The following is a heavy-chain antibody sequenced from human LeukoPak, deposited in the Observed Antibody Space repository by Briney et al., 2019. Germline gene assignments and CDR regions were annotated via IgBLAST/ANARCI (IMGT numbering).Heavy chain of an antibody. V-gene: IGHV1-18*01. Sequence: ASVKVSCKASGYNFTGYGISWVRQAPGQGLEWMGWISAYNGNTNYAQKLQGRVTMTTDTSTSTAYMELRSLRSDDTAVYYCAREGAIVVVPAAIDYYYYGMDVWGQGTTVTVSS. CDR3: AREGAIVVVPAAIDYYYYGMDV. J-gene: IGHJ6*02. CDR1: GYNFTGYG. D-gene: IGHD2-2*01. CDR2: ISAYNGNT.